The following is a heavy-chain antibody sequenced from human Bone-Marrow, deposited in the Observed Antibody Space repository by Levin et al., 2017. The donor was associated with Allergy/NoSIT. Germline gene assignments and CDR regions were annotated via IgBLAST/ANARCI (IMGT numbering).Heavy chain of an antibody. CDR2: IYNDGST. V-gene: IGHV3-53*01. D-gene: IGHD6-13*01. CDR3: ARWIAATATGWFDP. Sequence: GSLRLSCAASGFTVSSHYMSWVRQAPGRGLDWVSLIYNDGSTYYADSVKGRFTISRDNSKNTLYLQMNSLRAEDTAVYYCARWIAATATGWFDPWGQGTLVTVS. CDR1: GFTVSSHY. J-gene: IGHJ5*02.